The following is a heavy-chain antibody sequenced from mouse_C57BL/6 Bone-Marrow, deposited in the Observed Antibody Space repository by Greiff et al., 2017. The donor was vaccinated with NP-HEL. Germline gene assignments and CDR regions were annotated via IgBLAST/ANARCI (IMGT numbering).Heavy chain of an antibody. CDR3: ARRDYGSRGLDY. V-gene: IGHV1-81*01. Sequence: VQLVESGAELARPGASVKLSCKASGYTFTSYGISWVKQRTGQGLEWIGEIYPRSGNTYYNEKFKGKATLTADKSSSTAYMELRSLTSEDSAVYFCARRDYGSRGLDYWGQGTTLTVSS. D-gene: IGHD1-1*01. J-gene: IGHJ2*01. CDR1: GYTFTSYG. CDR2: IYPRSGNT.